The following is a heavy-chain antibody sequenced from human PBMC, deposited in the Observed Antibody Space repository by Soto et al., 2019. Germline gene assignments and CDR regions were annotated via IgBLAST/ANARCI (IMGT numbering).Heavy chain of an antibody. Sequence: EVQLLESGGGLVEPGGSLRLSCTASGFSFSSYAMTWVRQAPGKGLEWVSSTTDDGGRTFYADSVKGRFTISRDNSNNGLYVEMNGLRAEDRGVYYCAIGGGFGTGAYYNVAYWGQGTLVTVSS. V-gene: IGHV3-23*01. CDR1: GFSFSSYA. CDR2: TTDDGGRT. D-gene: IGHD3-10*01. CDR3: AIGGGFGTGAYYNVAY. J-gene: IGHJ4*02.